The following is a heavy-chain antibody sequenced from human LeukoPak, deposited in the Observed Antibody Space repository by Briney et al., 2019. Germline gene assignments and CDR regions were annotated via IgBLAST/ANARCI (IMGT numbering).Heavy chain of an antibody. V-gene: IGHV4-30-2*01. CDR3: ARVPITMVWGVRYWYFDL. CDR1: GGSISSGGYS. J-gene: IGHJ2*01. Sequence: PSETLSLTCAVSGGSISSGGYSWSWIRQPPGKGLEWIGYIYHSGSTYYNPSLKSRVTISVDRSKNQFSLKLSSVTAADTAVYYCARVPITMVWGVRYWYFDLWGRGTLVTVSS. D-gene: IGHD3-10*01. CDR2: IYHSGST.